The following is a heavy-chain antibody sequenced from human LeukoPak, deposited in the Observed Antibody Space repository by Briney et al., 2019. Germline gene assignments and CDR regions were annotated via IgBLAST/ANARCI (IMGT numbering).Heavy chain of an antibody. Sequence: GGSLRLSCEAPGFSFSSYWMHWVRHAPGEGPVWVSLIRSDGTTSYADSVKGRFTISRDNAKNTLYLLMNSLRAEDTAVYYCARDLRSGTPLDCRGQGTLVTVSS. J-gene: IGHJ4*02. CDR3: ARDLRSGTPLDC. CDR1: GFSFSSYW. V-gene: IGHV3-74*01. D-gene: IGHD1-7*01. CDR2: IRSDGTT.